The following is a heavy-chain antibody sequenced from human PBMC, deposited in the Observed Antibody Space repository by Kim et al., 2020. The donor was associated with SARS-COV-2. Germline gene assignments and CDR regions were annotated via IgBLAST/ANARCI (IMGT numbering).Heavy chain of an antibody. D-gene: IGHD3-22*01. V-gene: IGHV4-61*02. CDR1: GGSISSGSYY. J-gene: IGHJ3*02. CDR2: IYTSGST. CDR3: ARGTYYYDSSGYRRGAFDI. Sequence: SETLSLTCTVSGGSISSGSYYWSWIRQPAGKGLEWIGRIYTSGSTNYNPSLKSRVTISVDTSKNQFSLKLSSVTAADTAVYYCARGTYYYDSSGYRRGAFDIWGQGTMVTVSS.